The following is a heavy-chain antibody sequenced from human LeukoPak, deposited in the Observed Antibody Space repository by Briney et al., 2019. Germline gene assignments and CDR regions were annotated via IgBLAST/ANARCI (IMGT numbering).Heavy chain of an antibody. CDR3: ARDLHPRLAGFFDY. CDR2: IYSGGNT. J-gene: IGHJ4*02. D-gene: IGHD3-3*02. V-gene: IGHV3-53*01. CDR1: GFTVISNY. Sequence: PGGSLRLSCEASGFTVISNYMSWVRQAPGKGLEWVSVIYSGGNTYYADSVEGRFTISRDNSKNTLYLQMNSLRAEDTAVYYCARDLHPRLAGFFDYWGQGTLVTVSS.